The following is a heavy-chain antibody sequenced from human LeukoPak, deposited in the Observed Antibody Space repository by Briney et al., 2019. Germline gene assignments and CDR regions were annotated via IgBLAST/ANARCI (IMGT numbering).Heavy chain of an antibody. CDR2: ISAYNGNT. D-gene: IGHD2-2*02. CDR3: ARYGDIVVAPAAISLGMDV. Sequence: ASVKVSFKASGYTFTSYGISWVRQAPGQGLEWMGWISAYNGNTNYAQKLQGRVTMTTDTSTSTAYMELRSLRSDDTAVYYCARYGDIVVAPAAISLGMDVWGQGTTVTVSS. J-gene: IGHJ6*02. V-gene: IGHV1-18*01. CDR1: GYTFTSYG.